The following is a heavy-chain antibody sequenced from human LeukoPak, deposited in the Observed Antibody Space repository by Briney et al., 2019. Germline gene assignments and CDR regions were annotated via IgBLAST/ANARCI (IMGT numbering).Heavy chain of an antibody. CDR3: ARDGGRGYSGYDIIDY. V-gene: IGHV3-66*01. D-gene: IGHD5-12*01. Sequence: PGGSLRLSCAASGFTVSSNYMSWVRQAPGKGLEWVSVIYSGGSTYYADSVKGRFTISRDNSKNTLYLQMNSPRAEDTAVYYCARDGGRGYSGYDIIDYWGQGTLVTVSS. CDR1: GFTVSSNY. J-gene: IGHJ4*02. CDR2: IYSGGST.